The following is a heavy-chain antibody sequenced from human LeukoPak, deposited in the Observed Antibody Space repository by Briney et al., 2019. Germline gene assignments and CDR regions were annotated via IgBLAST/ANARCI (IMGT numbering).Heavy chain of an antibody. J-gene: IGHJ4*02. CDR1: GGSISSYY. Sequence: SGTLSLTCTVSGGSISSYYWSWIRQPPGKGLEWIGNIYYTGSTNYSPSLKSRVSLSVDTSKNQFSLRLNSVTAADTAVYYCAREGWDYNLDYWGQGTLVTVSS. D-gene: IGHD1-7*01. CDR2: IYYTGST. CDR3: AREGWDYNLDY. V-gene: IGHV4-59*01.